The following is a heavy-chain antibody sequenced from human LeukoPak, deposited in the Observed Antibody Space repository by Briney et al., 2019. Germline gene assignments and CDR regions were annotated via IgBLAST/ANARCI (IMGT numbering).Heavy chain of an antibody. D-gene: IGHD1-1*01. CDR3: ARDKQLDWAHYYYYYMDV. J-gene: IGHJ6*03. CDR2: ISAYNGNT. CDR1: GYTFTSYG. Sequence: SVKVSCKASGYTFTSYGISWVRQAPGQGLEWMGWISAYNGNTNYAQKLQGRVTMTTDTSTSTAYMELSRLRSDDTAVYYCARDKQLDWAHYYYYYMDVWGKGTTVTVSS. V-gene: IGHV1-18*01.